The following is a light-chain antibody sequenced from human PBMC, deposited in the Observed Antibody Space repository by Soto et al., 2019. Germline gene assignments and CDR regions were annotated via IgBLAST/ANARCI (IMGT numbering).Light chain of an antibody. CDR1: SSDVGSYNL. CDR3: SSSTGPTTV. V-gene: IGLV2-14*02. J-gene: IGLJ3*02. Sequence: QSVLTQPASVSGSPGQSITISCTGTSSDVGSYNLVSWYQQHPGKAPKLMIYEVSKRPSGVSNRLSGSKSGNTASLTISGLQTEDEADYYCSSSTGPTTVFGGGTKLTVL. CDR2: EVS.